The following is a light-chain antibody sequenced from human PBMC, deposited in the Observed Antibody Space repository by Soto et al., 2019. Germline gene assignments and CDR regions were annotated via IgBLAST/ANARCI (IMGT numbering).Light chain of an antibody. Sequence: DIQMTQSPSTLSASVGDRVTITCRASQSLGIWLAWHQQKPEKAPKLLIYDASTLKSGVPSRFSGSGSGTKFTLTISSLQPDDFATYYCQEYNSYSGTFGQGTKVDIK. CDR3: QEYNSYSGT. V-gene: IGKV1-5*01. CDR2: DAS. J-gene: IGKJ1*01. CDR1: QSLGIW.